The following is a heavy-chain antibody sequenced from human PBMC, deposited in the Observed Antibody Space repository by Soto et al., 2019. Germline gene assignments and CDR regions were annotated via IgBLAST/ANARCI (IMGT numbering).Heavy chain of an antibody. V-gene: IGHV1-69*02. CDR2: IIPILGIA. J-gene: IGHJ4*02. CDR1: GGTFSSYT. CDR3: AFYSSSSTYYFDY. Sequence: ASVKVSCKASGGTFSSYTISWVRQAPGQGLEWMGRIIPILGIANYAQKFQGRVTITADKSTSTAYMELSSLRSEDTAVYYCAFYSSSSTYYFDYWGQGTLVTVSS. D-gene: IGHD6-6*01.